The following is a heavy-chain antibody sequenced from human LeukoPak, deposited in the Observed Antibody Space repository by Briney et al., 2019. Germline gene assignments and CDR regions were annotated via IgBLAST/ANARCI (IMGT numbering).Heavy chain of an antibody. CDR2: IYHSGST. CDR1: GYSISSGYY. CDR3: ARDAGDY. V-gene: IGHV4-38-2*02. J-gene: IGHJ4*02. Sequence: SETLSLTCTVSGYSISSGYYWGWIRQPPGKGLEWIGSIYHSGSTHYNPSLKSRVTISVDTSKNQFSLKLSSVTAADTAVYYCARDAGDYWGQGTLVTVSS.